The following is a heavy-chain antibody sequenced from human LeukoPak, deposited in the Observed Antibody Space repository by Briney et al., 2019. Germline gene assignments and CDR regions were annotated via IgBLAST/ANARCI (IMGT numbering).Heavy chain of an antibody. V-gene: IGHV3-48*04. D-gene: IGHD3-16*01. CDR3: AREGGWGTESYNWFDP. CDR2: ISSSSGTI. CDR1: GFSFSSYS. J-gene: IGHJ5*02. Sequence: PGGSLRLSCAASGFSFSSYSMNWVRQAPGKGLEWVSYISSSSGTIYYADSVKGRFTISRDNAKNSLYLHMNSLRSEDTAVYYCAREGGWGTESYNWFDPWGQGTLVTVSS.